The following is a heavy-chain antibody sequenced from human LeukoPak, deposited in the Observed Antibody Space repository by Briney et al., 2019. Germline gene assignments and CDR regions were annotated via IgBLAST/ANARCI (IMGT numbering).Heavy chain of an antibody. CDR3: ARDVSSSWYYYYGMDV. J-gene: IGHJ6*02. Sequence: GGSLRLSCAASGFTFSSYGMHWVRQAPGKGLEWVAVIWYDGSNKYYADSVKGRFTISRDNSKNTLYPQMNSLRAEDTAVYYCARDVSSSWYYYYGMDVWGQGTTVTVSS. V-gene: IGHV3-33*01. CDR2: IWYDGSNK. D-gene: IGHD6-13*01. CDR1: GFTFSSYG.